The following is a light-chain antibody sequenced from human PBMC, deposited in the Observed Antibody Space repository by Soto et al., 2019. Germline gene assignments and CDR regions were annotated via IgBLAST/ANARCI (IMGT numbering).Light chain of an antibody. V-gene: IGLV1-51*01. Sequence: QSVLTQPPSVSAAPGQRVTISCSGSSSNIENNFFSWYQQFPGAAPKLLIYDNDKRPSGIPDRFSGSKSGTSATLGITGFQTGDEADYYCGSWDSSLSAYVFGTGTKVTVL. J-gene: IGLJ1*01. CDR3: GSWDSSLSAYV. CDR1: SSNIENNF. CDR2: DND.